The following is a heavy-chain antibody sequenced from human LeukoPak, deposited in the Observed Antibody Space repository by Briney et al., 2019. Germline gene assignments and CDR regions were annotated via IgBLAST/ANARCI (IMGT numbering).Heavy chain of an antibody. J-gene: IGHJ4*02. V-gene: IGHV3-23*01. CDR1: GFTFSSYA. Sequence: GGSLRLSCAASGFTFSSYAMSWVRQAPGKGLEWVSAISGSGGSTYYADSVKGRFTISRDNSKNTLYLQMNSLRAEDTAVYYCAKTGEAALRDSSGTRGYWGQGTLVTVSS. CDR3: AKTGEAALRDSSGTRGY. D-gene: IGHD3-22*01. CDR2: ISGSGGST.